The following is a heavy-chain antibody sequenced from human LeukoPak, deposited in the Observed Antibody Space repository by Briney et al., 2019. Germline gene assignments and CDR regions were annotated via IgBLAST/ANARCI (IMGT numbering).Heavy chain of an antibody. CDR2: ISGSGGST. J-gene: IGHJ5*02. CDR1: GFTFSSYA. D-gene: IGHD6-13*01. Sequence: RGSLRLSCAASGFTFSSYAMSWVRQAPGKGLEWVSAISGSGGSTYYADSVKGRFTISRDNSKNTLYLQMNSLRAEDTAVYYCAKDCIAAAGTPHWFDPWGQGTLVTASS. CDR3: AKDCIAAAGTPHWFDP. V-gene: IGHV3-23*01.